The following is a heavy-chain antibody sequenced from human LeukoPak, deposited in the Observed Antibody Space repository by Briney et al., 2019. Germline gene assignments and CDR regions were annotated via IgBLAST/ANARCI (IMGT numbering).Heavy chain of an antibody. CDR2: INHSGST. D-gene: IGHD3-16*01. CDR1: GGSFSGYY. Sequence: SETLSLTCAVYGGSFSGYYWTWIRQPPGKGLEWIGEINHSGSTNYNPSLKSRVTMSVDTSKNQFSLKLSSVTAADTAVYYCARLYVWGSYRMDVWGKGTTVSVSS. CDR3: ARLYVWGSYRMDV. J-gene: IGHJ6*04. V-gene: IGHV4-34*01.